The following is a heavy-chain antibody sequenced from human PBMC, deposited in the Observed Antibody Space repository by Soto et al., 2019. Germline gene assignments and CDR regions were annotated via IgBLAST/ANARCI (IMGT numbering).Heavy chain of an antibody. CDR2: IRSKAYGGTT. J-gene: IGHJ4*02. CDR3: SWPLLVPAAMVRQQYDY. D-gene: IGHD2-2*01. Sequence: GGSLRLSCTASGFTFGDYAMSWFPQAPGKGLEWVGFIRSKAYGGTTEYAASVKGRFTISRDDSKSIAYLQMNSLKTEDTAVYYCSWPLLVPAAMVRQQYDYWGQGTLVPVSS. V-gene: IGHV3-49*03. CDR1: GFTFGDYA.